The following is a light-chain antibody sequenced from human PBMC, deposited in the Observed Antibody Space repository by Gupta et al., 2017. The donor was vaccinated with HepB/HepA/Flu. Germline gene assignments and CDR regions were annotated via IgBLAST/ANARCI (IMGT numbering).Light chain of an antibody. CDR1: QSVTGRY. J-gene: IGKJ5*01. Sequence: EIVLTQSPGTLSLSPGERATLSCRASQSVTGRYLAWYQQKPGQAPRLLMYGTSSRATGIPGRFSGSGSGTDFTLTISRLEPEDFAMYYCQQYITSPVTFGQGTRVEIK. V-gene: IGKV3-20*01. CDR2: GTS. CDR3: QQYITSPVT.